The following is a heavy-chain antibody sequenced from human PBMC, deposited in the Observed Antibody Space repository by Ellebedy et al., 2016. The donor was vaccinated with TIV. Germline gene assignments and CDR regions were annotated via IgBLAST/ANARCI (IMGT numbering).Heavy chain of an antibody. V-gene: IGHV3-23*01. CDR2: FSGSSTNT. D-gene: IGHD5-24*01. CDR1: GFTFSSYT. Sequence: GESLKISCAASGFTFSSYTMTWFRQAPGKGLEWVSAFSGSSTNTYYADSVRGRFTIARDNSKNTLYLQMNSLRGEDTAVYYCTRGRSEMATTFDYWGQGTLVTVSS. CDR3: TRGRSEMATTFDY. J-gene: IGHJ4*02.